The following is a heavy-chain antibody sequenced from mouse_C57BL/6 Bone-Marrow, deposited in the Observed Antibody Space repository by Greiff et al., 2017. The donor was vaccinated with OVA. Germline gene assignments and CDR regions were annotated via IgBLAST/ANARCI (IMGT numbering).Heavy chain of an antibody. J-gene: IGHJ2*01. Sequence: QVQLQQSGAELVKPGASVKMSCKASGYTFTTYPIEWMKQNHGKSLEWIGNFHPYNDDTKYNEKFKGKATLTVEKSSSTVYLELSRLTSDDSAVYYCARRHYYYGSTSYYFDSWGPGTTLPVSS. CDR2: FHPYNDDT. D-gene: IGHD1-1*01. CDR1: GYTFTTYP. V-gene: IGHV1-47*01. CDR3: ARRHYYYGSTSYYFDS.